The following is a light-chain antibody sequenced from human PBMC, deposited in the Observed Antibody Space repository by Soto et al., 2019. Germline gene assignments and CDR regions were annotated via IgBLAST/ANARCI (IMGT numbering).Light chain of an antibody. CDR3: QQYNIYSRT. CDR2: KAS. CDR1: QSISSW. Sequence: IPQCPFTLPTFVRGPVPVTRRASQSISSWLAWYQQKPGKAPKLLIYKASSLESGVPSMFSGSGSGTESILTVSSLQPDDFATYYCQQYNIYSRTFGQGTKVDI. V-gene: IGKV1-5*03. J-gene: IGKJ1*01.